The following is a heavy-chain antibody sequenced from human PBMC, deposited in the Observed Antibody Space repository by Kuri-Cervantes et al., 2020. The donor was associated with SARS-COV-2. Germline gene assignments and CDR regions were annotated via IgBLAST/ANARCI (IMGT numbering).Heavy chain of an antibody. CDR3: ARETFLTRGPMPAPLLDY. D-gene: IGHD3-9*01. CDR1: GYTFSNYG. V-gene: IGHV1-18*01. J-gene: IGHJ4*02. Sequence: ASVKVSCKASGYTFSNYGISWVRQAPGQGLEWMGWISAYNGNTNYAQKHQGRVTMTTDTSTSTAYMELRSLRSNDTAVYYCARETFLTRGPMPAPLLDYWGQGTLVTVSS. CDR2: ISAYNGNT.